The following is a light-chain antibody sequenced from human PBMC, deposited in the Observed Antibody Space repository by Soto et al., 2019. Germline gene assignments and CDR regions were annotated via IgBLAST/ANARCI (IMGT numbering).Light chain of an antibody. CDR1: QTVSNNY. V-gene: IGKV3-20*01. J-gene: IGKJ5*01. CDR2: GTS. CDR3: QQYGSSPIT. Sequence: ETVLTQSPCSLSFSLVDRSTLSCIASQTVSNNYLAWYQQKPGQAPRLLIYGTSNRATGIPDRFSGSGSGTDFTLTISRLEPEDFAVYYCQQYGSSPITFGQGTRLEIK.